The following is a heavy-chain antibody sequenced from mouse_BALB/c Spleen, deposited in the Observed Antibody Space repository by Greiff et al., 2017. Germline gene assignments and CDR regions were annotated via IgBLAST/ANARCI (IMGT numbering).Heavy chain of an antibody. J-gene: IGHJ4*01. CDR1: GFDFSRYR. V-gene: IGHV4-1*02. Sequence: EVKLVESGGGLVQPGGSLKLSCAASGFDFSRYRMSWVRQAPGKGLEWIGEINPDSSTINYTPSLKDKFIISRDNAKNTLYLQMSKVRSEDTALYYCARHGSSSYYYAMDYWGQGTSVTVSS. D-gene: IGHD1-1*01. CDR3: ARHGSSSYYYAMDY. CDR2: INPDSSTI.